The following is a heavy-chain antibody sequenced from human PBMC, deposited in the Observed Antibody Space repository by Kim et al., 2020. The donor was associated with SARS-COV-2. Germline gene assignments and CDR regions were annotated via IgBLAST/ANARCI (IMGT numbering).Heavy chain of an antibody. V-gene: IGHV4-39*01. CDR2: IYYSGST. Sequence: SETLSLTCTVSGGSISSSSYYWGWIRQPPGKGLEWIGSIYYSGSTYYNPSLKSRVTISVDTSKNQFSLKLSSVTAADTAVYYCARAPWQQQLLDYWGQGTLVTVSS. CDR3: ARAPWQQQLLDY. J-gene: IGHJ4*02. D-gene: IGHD6-13*01. CDR1: GGSISSSSYY.